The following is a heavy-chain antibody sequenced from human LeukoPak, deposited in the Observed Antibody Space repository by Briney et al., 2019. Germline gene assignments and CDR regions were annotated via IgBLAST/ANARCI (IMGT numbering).Heavy chain of an antibody. CDR3: AKDRNVVVAPAASDY. D-gene: IGHD2-2*01. V-gene: IGHV3-30*02. J-gene: IGHJ4*02. CDR1: GFAFSQYG. Sequence: GGSLTLSCSASGFAFSQYGMHWVRQAPGEGLEWVAFVRYDGSIKYYAGSVQGRFTISRDNSKDTLFLQMNSLRPNDTAVYYCAKDRNVVVAPAASDYWGQGTLVTVSS. CDR2: VRYDGSIK.